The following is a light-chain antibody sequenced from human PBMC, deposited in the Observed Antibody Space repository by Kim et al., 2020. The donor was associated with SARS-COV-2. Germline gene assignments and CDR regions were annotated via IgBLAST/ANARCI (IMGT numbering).Light chain of an antibody. CDR2: DVS. V-gene: IGLV2-14*04. CDR1: SSAVVGYNY. CDR3: CSYTTSMTSV. Sequence: GQAITISCTGTSSAVVGYNYVSWYQQHPGKAPNLMIYDVSKRPSGVSDRFSGSKSGNTASLTISGLQAEDEADYYCCSYTTSMTSVFGGGTQLTVL. J-gene: IGLJ2*01.